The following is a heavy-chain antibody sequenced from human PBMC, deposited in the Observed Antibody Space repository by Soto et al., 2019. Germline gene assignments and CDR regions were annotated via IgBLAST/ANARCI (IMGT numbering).Heavy chain of an antibody. D-gene: IGHD3-3*01. V-gene: IGHV1-69*04. J-gene: IGHJ4*02. Sequence: SVKVSCKASGGTFSSYTISWVRQAPGQGLEWMGRIIPILGIANYAQKFRGRVTITADKSTSTAYMELSSLRSEDTAVYYCAREGRVVQVLDYCGQGTLVTVSS. CDR3: AREGRVVQVLDY. CDR1: GGTFSSYT. CDR2: IIPILGIA.